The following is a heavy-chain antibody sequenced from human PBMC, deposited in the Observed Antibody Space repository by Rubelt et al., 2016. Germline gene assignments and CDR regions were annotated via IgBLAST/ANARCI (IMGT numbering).Heavy chain of an antibody. Sequence: QLHLQESGPGLVKPSETLSLTCTVSGGSVSATSYYWGWFRQAPGKGLEWIGSIYYSGSTYNNPSLKSRVTISADTSKKQCSLKLNSVTAADTVVYYCARFRFCSGGSCETDNWGQGTLVTVSS. V-gene: IGHV4-39*01. J-gene: IGHJ4*02. CDR1: GGSVSATSYY. CDR2: IYYSGST. D-gene: IGHD2-15*01. CDR3: ARFRFCSGGSCETDN.